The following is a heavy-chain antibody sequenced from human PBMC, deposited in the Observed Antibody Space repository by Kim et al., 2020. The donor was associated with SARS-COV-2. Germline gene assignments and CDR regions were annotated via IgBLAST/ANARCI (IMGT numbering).Heavy chain of an antibody. Sequence: KSRVTISVDKSKNQFSLKLSSVTAADTAVYYCARDWQLADYYYYYGMDVWGQGTTVTVSS. D-gene: IGHD6-13*01. CDR3: ARDWQLADYYYYYGMDV. J-gene: IGHJ6*02. V-gene: IGHV4-4*02.